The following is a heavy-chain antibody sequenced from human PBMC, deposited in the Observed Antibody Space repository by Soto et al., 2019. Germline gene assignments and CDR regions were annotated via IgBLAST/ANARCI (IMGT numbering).Heavy chain of an antibody. CDR2: LYDADGS. Sequence: DVQLVESGGGLIQPWEPLRLSCAAFGLTISGKKYVAWVRQAPGKGLEWVSALYDADGSFYADSVTGRFTNSSDSSKTTVYLQMNDLRPDDTAVYYCATWHEREHAFDVWGQGTTVTISS. J-gene: IGHJ3*01. V-gene: IGHV3-53*01. D-gene: IGHD1-1*01. CDR3: ATWHEREHAFDV. CDR1: GLTISGKKY.